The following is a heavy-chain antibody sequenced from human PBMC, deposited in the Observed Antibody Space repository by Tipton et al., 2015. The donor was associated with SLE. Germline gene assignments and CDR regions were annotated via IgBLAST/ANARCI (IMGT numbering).Heavy chain of an antibody. CDR1: GGSFSGYY. CDR3: ARGRVAPHY. Sequence: TLSLTCAVYGGSFSGYYGSWIRQPPGKGLEWIGEINYSGSTNYNPSLKNRVTILVDTSKNQFSLNLNSMTAADTAVYYCARGRVAPHYWGQGTLVTVSS. D-gene: IGHD3-3*01. V-gene: IGHV4-34*01. J-gene: IGHJ4*02. CDR2: INYSGST.